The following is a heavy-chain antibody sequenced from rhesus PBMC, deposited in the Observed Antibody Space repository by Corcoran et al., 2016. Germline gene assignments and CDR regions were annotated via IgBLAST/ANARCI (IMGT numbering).Heavy chain of an antibody. CDR3: ARDLKTGTTRSLDV. D-gene: IGHD1-26*01. V-gene: IGHV1S9*01. Sequence: QVQLVQSGAEVKKPGASVKLSCKASGYTFTSYYINWVRQAPEQVLDWMGWINPTNGNTGYEQKFQGRVTMTRDTSTSTAYMELNSLRSEDTAVYYCARDLKTGTTRSLDVWGRGVLVTVSS. J-gene: IGHJ5-2*02. CDR1: GYTFTSYY. CDR2: INPTNGNT.